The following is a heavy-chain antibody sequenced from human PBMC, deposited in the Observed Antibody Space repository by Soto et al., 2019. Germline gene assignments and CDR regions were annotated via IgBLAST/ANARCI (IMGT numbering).Heavy chain of an antibody. CDR3: ARRPGSWGATDY. D-gene: IGHD1-26*01. V-gene: IGHV3-23*01. CDR1: GFTFSSYA. J-gene: IGHJ4*02. CDR2: ISGSGGST. Sequence: EVQLLESGGGLVQPGGSLRLSCAASGFTFSSYAMSWVRQAPGKGLEWVSAISGSGGSTYYADSVKGRFTISRDNSKNTLYLQMNSLRAEDTAVYYCARRPGSWGATDYWGQGTLVTVSS.